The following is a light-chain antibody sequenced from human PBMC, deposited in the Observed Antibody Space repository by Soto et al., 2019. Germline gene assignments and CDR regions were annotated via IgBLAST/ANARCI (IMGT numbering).Light chain of an antibody. CDR3: QQSFSNPLT. J-gene: IGKJ4*01. V-gene: IGKV1-39*01. CDR2: AAS. CDR1: QTISSY. Sequence: DIQMTQSPSSLSASVGDRVTITCRASQTISSYLNWYQQRPGKAPKLLIYAASRLQSGVPSRFSGSGSGTDFSLTISDLQPEDFASYYCQQSFSNPLTFGGGTKVDIK.